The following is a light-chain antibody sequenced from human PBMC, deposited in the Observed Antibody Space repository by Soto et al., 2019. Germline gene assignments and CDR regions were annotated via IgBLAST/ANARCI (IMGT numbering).Light chain of an antibody. CDR1: TSNIRNND. CDR2: DNN. J-gene: IGLJ2*01. V-gene: IGLV1-51*01. Sequence: QSVLTQPPSVSAAPGQKVIISCSGSTSNIRNNDVSWYRQLPGTAPKLLISDNNQRPSGIPDRFSGPKSGTSATLGITGLQTGDEAHYYCVTWDTSLSAVVFGGGTKLTVL. CDR3: VTWDTSLSAVV.